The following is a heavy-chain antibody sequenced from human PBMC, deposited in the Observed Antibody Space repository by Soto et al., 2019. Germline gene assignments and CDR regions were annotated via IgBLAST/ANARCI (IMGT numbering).Heavy chain of an antibody. V-gene: IGHV4-31*03. J-gene: IGHJ4*02. CDR2: ISHSGST. CDR3: AREGIAAAGNLYYFDY. Sequence: SETLSLTCTVSGGSINSSAYYWSWIRQHPGKGLEWIGYISHSGSTYYNPSLKSRVIISVDTSKKQFSLSLTSVTAADTALYYCAREGIAAAGNLYYFDYWGQGTLVTVSS. CDR1: GGSINSSAYY. D-gene: IGHD6-13*01.